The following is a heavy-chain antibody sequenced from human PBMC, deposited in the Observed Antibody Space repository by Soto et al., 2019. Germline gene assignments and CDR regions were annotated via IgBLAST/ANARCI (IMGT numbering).Heavy chain of an antibody. V-gene: IGHV4-59*01. Sequence: SETLSLTCTVSGDSLGSYYWTWLRQPPGKGLEWIGFISYSGDTNCDPSLKSRVTMSIDATDRRISLRLTSVTAADTAVYYCVSDAGDWHYDDGGYHNWGQGTLVTVSS. CDR3: VSDAGDWHYDDGGYHN. J-gene: IGHJ4*02. CDR1: GDSLGSYY. D-gene: IGHD2-21*01. CDR2: ISYSGDT.